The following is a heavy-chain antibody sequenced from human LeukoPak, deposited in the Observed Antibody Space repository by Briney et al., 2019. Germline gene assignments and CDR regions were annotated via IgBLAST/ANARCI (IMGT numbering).Heavy chain of an antibody. CDR1: GGSISSGGYY. Sequence: SETLSRTCTVSGGSISSGGYYWSWIRQHPGKGLEWIGYIYYSGSTYYNPSLKSRVTISVDTSNNQFSLKLSSVTAADTAVYYCASGAAASWFVYWGQGTLVTVSS. V-gene: IGHV4-31*03. CDR3: ASGAAASWFVY. J-gene: IGHJ4*02. CDR2: IYYSGST. D-gene: IGHD6-13*01.